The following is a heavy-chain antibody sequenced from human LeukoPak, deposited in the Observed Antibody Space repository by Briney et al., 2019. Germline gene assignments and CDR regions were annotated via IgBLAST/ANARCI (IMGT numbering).Heavy chain of an antibody. V-gene: IGHV3-7*01. D-gene: IGHD2-15*01. J-gene: IGHJ4*02. CDR3: ARHSRGSPIDD. Sequence: VGSLRLSCAASGFTFNSYLMSCVRQAPEKRLEWLANIRQDGSDKQYVDSVKGRFTISRDNAKNSLYLQMNSLSAEDTAVYYCARHSRGSPIDDWGQGTLVTVSS. CDR2: IRQDGSDK. CDR1: GFTFNSYL.